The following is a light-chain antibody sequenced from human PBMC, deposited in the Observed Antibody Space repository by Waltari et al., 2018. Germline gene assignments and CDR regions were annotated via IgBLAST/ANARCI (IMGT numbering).Light chain of an antibody. CDR2: GAS. CDR1: QSVSSN. J-gene: IGKJ1*01. CDR3: QQYNNWPRRT. V-gene: IGKV3-15*01. Sequence: EIVMTQSPATLSVSPGERATLSCRASQSVSSNLAWYQQKPGQAPRLLIYGASTRANGIPARVMCSWSGTEFTLTISSLQSEDFAVYYCQQYNNWPRRTFGQGTKVEIK.